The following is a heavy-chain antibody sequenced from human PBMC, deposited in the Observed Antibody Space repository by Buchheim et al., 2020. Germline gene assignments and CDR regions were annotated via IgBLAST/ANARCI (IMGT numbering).Heavy chain of an antibody. J-gene: IGHJ4*02. D-gene: IGHD3-10*01. CDR2: ISGSGGST. V-gene: IGHV3-23*01. CDR3: AKDLWFGDSTRG. CDR1: GFTFSSFA. Sequence: EVQLLESGGGLVQPGGSLRLSCAASGFTFSSFAMSWVRQAPGKGLEWVSAISGSGGSTFYADSVKGRFAISRDNSKNRLYLQLSSLRGEDTAVYYCAKDLWFGDSTRGWGQGTL.